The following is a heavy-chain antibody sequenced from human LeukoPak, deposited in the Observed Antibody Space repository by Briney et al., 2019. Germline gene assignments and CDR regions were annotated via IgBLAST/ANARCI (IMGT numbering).Heavy chain of an antibody. V-gene: IGHV3-21*01. CDR3: ARERPYYYGMDV. CDR1: GFTFSSYS. CDR2: ISSRSSYI. Sequence: GGSLRLSCAASGFTFSSYSMNWVRQAPGKGLEWVSSISSRSSYIYYADSVKGRFTISRDNAKNSLYLQMNSLRAEDTAVYYCARERPYYYGMDVWGQGTTVTVSS. J-gene: IGHJ6*02.